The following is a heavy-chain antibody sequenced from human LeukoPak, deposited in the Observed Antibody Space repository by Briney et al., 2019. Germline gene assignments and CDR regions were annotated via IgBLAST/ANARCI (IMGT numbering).Heavy chain of an antibody. J-gene: IGHJ2*01. CDR1: GFTFSSYA. V-gene: IGHV3-23*01. CDR3: AKGSSTYSITSYWYFDL. CDR2: ISATGGST. Sequence: GGSLRLSCAASGFTFSSYAMSWVRQAPGKGLEWVSSISATGGSTYYADSVKGRSTISRDNSKNTLYLQTNSLRAEDTAVYYCAKGSSTYSITSYWYFDLWGRGTRVTVSS. D-gene: IGHD6-6*01.